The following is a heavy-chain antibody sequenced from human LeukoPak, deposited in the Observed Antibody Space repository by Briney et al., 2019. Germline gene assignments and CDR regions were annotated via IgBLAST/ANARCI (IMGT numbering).Heavy chain of an antibody. J-gene: IGHJ5*02. CDR2: IRQDGGET. D-gene: IGHD6-13*01. V-gene: IGHV3-7*01. Sequence: GGSLRLSCEASGLTFSRDWMGWVRQAPGKGLEWVANIRQDGGETYYGDSVKGRFIISRDNAKNSLFLQMNRLRAEDTAVYYCARQRSAPSSSWYEGFDPWGQGTLVTVSS. CDR3: ARQRSAPSSSWYEGFDP. CDR1: GLTFSRDW.